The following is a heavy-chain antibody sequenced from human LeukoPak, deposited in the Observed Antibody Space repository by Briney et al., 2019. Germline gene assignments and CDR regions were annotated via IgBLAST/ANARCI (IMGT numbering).Heavy chain of an antibody. D-gene: IGHD6-13*01. J-gene: IGHJ4*02. V-gene: IGHV4-34*01. CDR2: IYYIGST. CDR3: ARGRAPGIAFDY. Sequence: SETLSLTCAVYGGSFSGYYWSWIRQPPGKGLEWIGSIYYIGSTYYNPSLKSRVTISVDTSKNQFSLKLSSVSDGDVAVYYCARGRAPGIAFDYWGEGTLVTVSS. CDR1: GGSFSGYY.